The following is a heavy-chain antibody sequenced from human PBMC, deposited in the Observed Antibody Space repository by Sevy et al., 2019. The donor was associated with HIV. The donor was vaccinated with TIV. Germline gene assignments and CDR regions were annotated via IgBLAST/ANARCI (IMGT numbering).Heavy chain of an antibody. J-gene: IGHJ6*02. Sequence: GGSLRLSCAASGFTFNSYLMSWVRQAPGKGLEWVASIKQDGSEKYYVDSVKGRFTISRDNSQNSLFLQMNTLRAEDTAVYYCAREGSPYDTYYYYYGMDVWGQGTTVTVSS. V-gene: IGHV3-7*01. CDR2: IKQDGSEK. CDR1: GFTFNSYL. CDR3: AREGSPYDTYYYYYGMDV. D-gene: IGHD5-12*01.